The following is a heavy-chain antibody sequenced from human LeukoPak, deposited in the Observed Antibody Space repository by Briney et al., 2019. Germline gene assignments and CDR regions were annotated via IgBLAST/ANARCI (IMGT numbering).Heavy chain of an antibody. CDR1: GYTFTSYY. J-gene: IGHJ5*02. Sequence: SVKVSCKASGYTFTSYYMHWVRQAPGQGLDWMGGIIPIFGTANYAQKFQGRVTITANKSTSTAYMELSSLRSEDTAVYYCASRAWTNGVCCGWFDPWGQGTLVTVSS. V-gene: IGHV1-69*06. CDR3: ASRAWTNGVCCGWFDP. D-gene: IGHD2-8*01. CDR2: IIPIFGTA.